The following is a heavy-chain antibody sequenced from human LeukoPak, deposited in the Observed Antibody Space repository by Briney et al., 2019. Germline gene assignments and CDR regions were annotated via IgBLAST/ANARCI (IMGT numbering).Heavy chain of an antibody. Sequence: ASVKVSCKASGYTFTNYGLNWVRQAPGQGLEWMGWINPNSGGTNYAQKFQGRVTMTRDTSISTAYMELSRLRSDDTAVYYCARDVRGDFDWSGQDWGQGTLVTVSS. D-gene: IGHD3-9*01. CDR2: INPNSGGT. V-gene: IGHV1-2*02. CDR3: ARDVRGDFDWSGQD. J-gene: IGHJ4*02. CDR1: GYTFTNYG.